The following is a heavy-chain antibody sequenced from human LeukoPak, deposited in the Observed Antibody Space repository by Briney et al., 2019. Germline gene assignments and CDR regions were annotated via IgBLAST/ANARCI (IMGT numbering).Heavy chain of an antibody. CDR3: ARESGVCSSTSCSQNP. CDR2: INPSGGST. V-gene: IGHV1-46*01. CDR1: GYTFTSYY. J-gene: IGHJ5*02. D-gene: IGHD2-2*01. Sequence: ASVTVSCTASGYTFTSYYMHWVRQAPGQGLEWMGIINPSGGSTSYAQKFQGRVTMTRDTSTSTVYMELSSLRSEDTAVYYCARESGVCSSTSCSQNPWGQGTLVTVSS.